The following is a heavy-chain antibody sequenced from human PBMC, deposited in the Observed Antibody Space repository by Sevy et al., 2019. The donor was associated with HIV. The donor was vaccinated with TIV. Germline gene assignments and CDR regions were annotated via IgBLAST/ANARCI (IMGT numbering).Heavy chain of an antibody. CDR3: ATIHIAAAGTGSNYFDY. D-gene: IGHD6-13*01. Sequence: ASVKVSCKASGGTFSSYAISWVRQAPGQGLEWMGGIIPIFGTANYAQKFQGRVTITADESTSTAYMELSSLRSEDTAVYYCATIHIAAAGTGSNYFDYWGQGPLVTVSS. CDR2: IIPIFGTA. CDR1: GGTFSSYA. V-gene: IGHV1-69*13. J-gene: IGHJ4*02.